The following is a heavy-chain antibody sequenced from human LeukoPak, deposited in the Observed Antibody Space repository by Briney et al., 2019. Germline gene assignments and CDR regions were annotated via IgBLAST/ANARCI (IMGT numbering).Heavy chain of an antibody. CDR2: ISSSGNTK. V-gene: IGHV3-48*02. CDR3: GREWYYFDY. Sequence: PGGSLRLSCAASGFTFSSYTMNWVRQAPGKGLEWVSYISSSGNTKYYADSVKGRFTISRDNAKNSLYLQMDSLRDEDTAVYYCGREWYYFDYWGQGTLVTVSS. CDR1: GFTFSSYT. D-gene: IGHD2-8*01. J-gene: IGHJ4*02.